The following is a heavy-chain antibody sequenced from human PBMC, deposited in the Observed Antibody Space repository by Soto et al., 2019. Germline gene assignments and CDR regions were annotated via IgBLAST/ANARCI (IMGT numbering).Heavy chain of an antibody. V-gene: IGHV4-34*01. CDR2: ISQSGFT. CDR3: ARGLFSSGWYSDFDP. Sequence: QVQLQQWGAGLLRPSETLSLTCAVSSESLRGYYWTWIRQSPGKGLEWIGEISQSGFTNYNPSLESRVNMSVDTSKSQFSLHPTSVTAADTAVYYCARGLFSSGWYSDFDPWGQGTPVTVSS. J-gene: IGHJ5*02. D-gene: IGHD6-19*01. CDR1: SESLRGYY.